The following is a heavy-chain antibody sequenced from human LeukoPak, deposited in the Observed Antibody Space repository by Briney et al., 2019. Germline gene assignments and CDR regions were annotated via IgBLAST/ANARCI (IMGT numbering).Heavy chain of an antibody. CDR1: GFTFDDYG. V-gene: IGHV3-20*04. D-gene: IGHD4-11*01. Sequence: GGSLRLSCAASGFTFDDYGMSWVCQAPGKGLEWVSGINWNGGSTGYADSVKGRFTISRDNAKNSLYLQMNSLRAEDTALYYCARDQSRMTTHYMDVWGKGTTVTVSS. CDR3: ARDQSRMTTHYMDV. CDR2: INWNGGST. J-gene: IGHJ6*03.